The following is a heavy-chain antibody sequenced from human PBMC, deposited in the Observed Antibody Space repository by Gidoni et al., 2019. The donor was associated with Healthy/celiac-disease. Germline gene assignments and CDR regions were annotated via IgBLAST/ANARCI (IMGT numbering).Heavy chain of an antibody. CDR3: AKDHQIYSGYGMDV. Sequence: QVQLVESGGGVVQPGRSLRLSCAASGFTFSSYGMHWVRQAPGKGLEWVAVISYDGSNKYYADSVKGRFTISRDNSKNTLYLQMNSLRAEDTAVYYCAKDHQIYSGYGMDVWGQGTTVTVSS. CDR2: ISYDGSNK. J-gene: IGHJ6*02. CDR1: GFTFSSYG. D-gene: IGHD2-15*01. V-gene: IGHV3-30*18.